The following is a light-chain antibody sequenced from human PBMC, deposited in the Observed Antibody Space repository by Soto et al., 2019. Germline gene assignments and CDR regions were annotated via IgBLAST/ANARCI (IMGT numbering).Light chain of an antibody. Sequence: QSALTQPASVSGSPGQSITISCTGTSGDIGSYNRVSWYQQHPGKAPKLIIYEVTDRPSGVSNRFSGSKSGNTASLTISGLQAEDEDEYYCSSYPNINTRDCVFGNGTKLTV. V-gene: IGLV2-14*01. CDR3: SSYPNINTRDCV. J-gene: IGLJ1*01. CDR1: SGDIGSYNR. CDR2: EVT.